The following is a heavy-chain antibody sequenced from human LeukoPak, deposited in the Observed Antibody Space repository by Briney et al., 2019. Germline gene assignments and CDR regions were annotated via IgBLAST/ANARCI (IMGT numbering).Heavy chain of an antibody. Sequence: PGGSLRLSCAASGFTFSSYAMHWVRQAPGKGLEWVAVISYDGSNKYYADSVKDRFTISRDNSKNTLYLQMNSLRAEDTAVYYCAREEYSSGWYGSRYYYYGMDVWGQGTTVTVSS. D-gene: IGHD6-19*01. CDR1: GFTFSSYA. CDR3: AREEYSSGWYGSRYYYYGMDV. J-gene: IGHJ6*02. V-gene: IGHV3-30-3*01. CDR2: ISYDGSNK.